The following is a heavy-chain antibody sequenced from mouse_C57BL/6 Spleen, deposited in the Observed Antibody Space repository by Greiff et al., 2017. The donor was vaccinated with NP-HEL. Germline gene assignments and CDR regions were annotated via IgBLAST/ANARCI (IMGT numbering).Heavy chain of an antibody. V-gene: IGHV1-61*01. CDR3: ARQVTTVVADWYFDV. D-gene: IGHD1-1*01. J-gene: IGHJ1*03. Sequence: QVHVKQSGAELVRPGSSVKLSCKASGYTFTSYWLDWVKQRPGQGLEWIGNIYPSDSETHYNQKFKDKATLTVDKSSSTAYMQLSSLTSEDSAVYYCARQVTTVVADWYFDVWGTGTTVTVSS. CDR1: GYTFTSYW. CDR2: IYPSDSET.